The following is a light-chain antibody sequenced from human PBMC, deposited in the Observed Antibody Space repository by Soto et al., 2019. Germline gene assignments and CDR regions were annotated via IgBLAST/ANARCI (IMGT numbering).Light chain of an antibody. CDR1: SAHIGAGYD. CDR3: QSYDSNLSARYV. V-gene: IGLV1-40*01. CDR2: ANI. Sequence: QAVVTQPPSVAGAPGQRFTISCTGSSAHIGAGYDVHWYQQRPGAAPQLLISANINRPSGVPDRFSGSKSGTSASLAITGRQADDEGDYYCQSYDSNLSARYVFGTGTKLTFL. J-gene: IGLJ1*01.